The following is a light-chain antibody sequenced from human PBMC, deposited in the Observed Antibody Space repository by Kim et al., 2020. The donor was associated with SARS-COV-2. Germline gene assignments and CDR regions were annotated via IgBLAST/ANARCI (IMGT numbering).Light chain of an antibody. CDR3: QKYNGAPWA. V-gene: IGKV1-27*01. CDR1: QGSSND. J-gene: IGKJ1*01. Sequence: ASVGDRVTITCRASQGSSNDLAWYQQKPGKVPKLLIYAASALRSGVPFRFSGSGSGTDFTLTISSLQPEDAASYYCQKYNGAPWAFGQGTKVDIK. CDR2: AAS.